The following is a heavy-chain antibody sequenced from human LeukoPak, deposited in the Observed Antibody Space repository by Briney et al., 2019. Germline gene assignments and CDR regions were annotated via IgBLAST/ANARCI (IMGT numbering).Heavy chain of an antibody. J-gene: IGHJ4*02. V-gene: IGHV4-34*01. Sequence: PSETLSLTCAVYGGSFSGYYWSWIRQPPGKGLEWIGEINHSGSTNYNPSLKSRVTISVDTPKNQFSLKLSSVTAADTAVYYCARVTGYYDFWSGYPTSSYFDYWGQGTLVTVSS. D-gene: IGHD3-3*01. CDR1: GGSFSGYY. CDR2: INHSGST. CDR3: ARVTGYYDFWSGYPTSSYFDY.